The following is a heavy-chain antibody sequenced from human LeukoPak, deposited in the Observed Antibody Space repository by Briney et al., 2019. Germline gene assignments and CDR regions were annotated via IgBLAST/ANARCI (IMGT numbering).Heavy chain of an antibody. V-gene: IGHV1-2*02. CDR1: GYTFTAYY. Sequence: ASVKVSCKASGYTFTAYYLHWVRQAPGQGLEWMGWINSNSGDTNYAQKFQGGVTMTRDTSINTAYMELSSLRSGDAAVYYCARGGGLGLDYYYYYMDVWGKGTTVTVSS. CDR3: ARGGGLGLDYYYYYMDV. CDR2: INSNSGDT. J-gene: IGHJ6*03. D-gene: IGHD3/OR15-3a*01.